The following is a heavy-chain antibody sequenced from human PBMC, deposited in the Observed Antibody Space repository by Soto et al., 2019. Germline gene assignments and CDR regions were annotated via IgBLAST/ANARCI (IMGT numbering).Heavy chain of an antibody. Sequence: QVQLQESGPGLVKASETLSLTCSVSGGSISRYYWSWIRQPPGKGLEWIGYAYYSGDTGYNPSLKSGVTIAVGTSKDHVSPKLSSVTAAGTAVYYGARDRSTYCVGGTGEVKENWFDPWGQGALVTVSS. D-gene: IGHD3-3*01. V-gene: IGHV4-59*01. CDR3: ARDRSTYCVGGTGEVKENWFDP. J-gene: IGHJ5*02. CDR1: GGSISRYY. CDR2: AYYSGDT.